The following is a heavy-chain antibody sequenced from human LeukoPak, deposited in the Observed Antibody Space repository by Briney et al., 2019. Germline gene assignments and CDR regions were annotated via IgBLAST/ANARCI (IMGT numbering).Heavy chain of an antibody. CDR3: ARGDIQLWSPLDI. D-gene: IGHD5-18*01. CDR1: GFTFSSYS. V-gene: IGHV3-30*03. J-gene: IGHJ3*02. CDR2: ISYDGSNK. Sequence: PGGSLRLSCAASGFTFSSYSMNWVRQAPGKGLEWVAVISYDGSNKYYADSVKGRFTISRDNSKNTLYLQMNSLRAEDTAVYYCARGDIQLWSPLDIWGQGTMVTVSS.